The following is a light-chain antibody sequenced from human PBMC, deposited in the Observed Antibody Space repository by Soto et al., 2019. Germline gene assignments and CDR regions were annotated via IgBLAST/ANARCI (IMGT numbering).Light chain of an antibody. CDR3: QQYGTSPLT. V-gene: IGKV3-20*01. CDR1: QTVSSNY. J-gene: IGKJ4*01. Sequence: EIVLTQSPGTLSLSPGERATLSCRASQTVSSNYLAWYQQKPGQAPRLLIYSASTRATGIPDRFSGSGSGTDFTLTINRLEPEVFAVHYCQQYGTSPLTFGGGTKVDIK. CDR2: SAS.